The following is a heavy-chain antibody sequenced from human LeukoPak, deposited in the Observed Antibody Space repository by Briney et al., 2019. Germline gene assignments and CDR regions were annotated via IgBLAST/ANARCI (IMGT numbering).Heavy chain of an antibody. Sequence: GGSLRLSCAASGFTFSSYSMNWVRQAPGKGLELVSSISSSSSYIYYADSVKGRFTISRDNAKNSLYLQMNSLRAEDTAVYYCARAKYDSRMNFDYWGQGTLVTVSS. CDR1: GFTFSSYS. V-gene: IGHV3-21*01. CDR3: ARAKYDSRMNFDY. CDR2: ISSSSSYI. D-gene: IGHD3-22*01. J-gene: IGHJ4*02.